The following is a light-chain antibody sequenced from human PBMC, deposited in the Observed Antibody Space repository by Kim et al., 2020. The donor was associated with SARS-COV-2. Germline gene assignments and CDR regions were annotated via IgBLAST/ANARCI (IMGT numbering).Light chain of an antibody. Sequence: SPGHRATLSCRARQSLSHSYLAWYQQKTGQAPRLLLYAASTRATGIPDRFSGSRSGTDFTLTINRLEPEDFAVYYCQQYSNSPRTFGQGTKVDIK. CDR3: QQYSNSPRT. V-gene: IGKV3-20*01. CDR1: QSLSHSY. J-gene: IGKJ1*01. CDR2: AAS.